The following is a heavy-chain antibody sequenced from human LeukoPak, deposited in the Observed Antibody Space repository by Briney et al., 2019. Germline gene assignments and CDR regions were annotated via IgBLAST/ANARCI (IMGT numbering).Heavy chain of an antibody. CDR2: IYTSGST. V-gene: IGHV4-4*07. CDR3: ARVGDSSGYENWFDP. D-gene: IGHD3-22*01. J-gene: IGHJ5*02. Sequence: SETLSLTCTVSGGSISSYYWSWIRQPAGKGLEGIGRIYTSGSTNYNPSLESRVTMSVDTSSNQFSLKLSSVTAADTAVYYCARVGDSSGYENWFDPWGQGTLVTVSS. CDR1: GGSISSYY.